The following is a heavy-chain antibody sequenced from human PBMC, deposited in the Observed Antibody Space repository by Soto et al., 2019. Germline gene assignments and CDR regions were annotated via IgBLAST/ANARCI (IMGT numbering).Heavy chain of an antibody. CDR3: ARDRSNYYYDSSGYPEY. V-gene: IGHV3-30-3*01. D-gene: IGHD3-22*01. J-gene: IGHJ4*02. CDR1: GFTFSSYA. CDR2: ISYDGSNK. Sequence: GGSLRLSCAASGFTFSSYAMHWVRQAPGKGLEWVAVISYDGSNKYYADSVRGRFTISRDNSKNTLYLQMNSLRAEDTAVYYCARDRSNYYYDSSGYPEYWGQGTLVTVSS.